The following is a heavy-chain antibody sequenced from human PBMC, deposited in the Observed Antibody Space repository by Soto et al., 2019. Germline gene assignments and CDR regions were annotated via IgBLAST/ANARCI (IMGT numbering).Heavy chain of an antibody. CDR1: GFTFSSYG. V-gene: IGHV3-33*01. CDR3: ARDGDVNTGFGKDY. Sequence: LRLSCAASGFTFSSYGMHWVRQAPGKGLEWVAFIWHDGGNKFYAESVKGRLTISRDNSKNTLYLQMTSLSAEDTAIYYCARDGDVNTGFGKDYWGQGTLVTVSS. J-gene: IGHJ4*02. CDR2: IWHDGGNK. D-gene: IGHD3-16*01.